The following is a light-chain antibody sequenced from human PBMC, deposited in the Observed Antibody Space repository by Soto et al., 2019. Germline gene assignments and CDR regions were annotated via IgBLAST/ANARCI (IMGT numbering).Light chain of an antibody. CDR2: GAS. Sequence: EIVLTQSPATLFVSPGEKATLSCGAGQGVTTNLACNQQKPGQAPRLLIYGASTRATDIPARFSGSGSGTEFTLTISSLQSEDLALYYCQQYNDWPRTFGQGTKVEIK. V-gene: IGKV3-15*01. CDR1: QGVTTN. CDR3: QQYNDWPRT. J-gene: IGKJ1*01.